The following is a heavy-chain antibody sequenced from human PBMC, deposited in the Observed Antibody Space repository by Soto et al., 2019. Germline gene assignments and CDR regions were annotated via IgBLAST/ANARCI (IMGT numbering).Heavy chain of an antibody. D-gene: IGHD2-2*01. Sequence: QVQLVQSGAKVKKPGSSVKVSCKASGGTFSGYAISWVRQAPGQGLEWMGGIIPIFGTANYAQKFQGRVTITADESTSTAYMELSSLRSEDTAVYYCASAPHCSSTSCPIPRMDVWGQGTTVTVSS. CDR1: GGTFSGYA. CDR2: IIPIFGTA. J-gene: IGHJ6*02. CDR3: ASAPHCSSTSCPIPRMDV. V-gene: IGHV1-69*01.